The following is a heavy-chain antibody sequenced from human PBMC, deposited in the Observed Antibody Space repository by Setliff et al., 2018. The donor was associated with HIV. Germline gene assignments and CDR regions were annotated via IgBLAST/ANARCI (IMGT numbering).Heavy chain of an antibody. V-gene: IGHV4-4*09. CDR1: GGSISSYY. CDR3: ARHSGVASPNWFDP. Sequence: SETLSLTCTVSGGSISSYYWSWIRQPPGKGLEWIGYIYSSGSTNFNPPLQSRVTISVDTSKNQFSLKLSSVTAADTAVYYCARHSGVASPNWFDPWGQGTLVTVSS. CDR2: IYSSGST. J-gene: IGHJ5*02. D-gene: IGHD3-10*01.